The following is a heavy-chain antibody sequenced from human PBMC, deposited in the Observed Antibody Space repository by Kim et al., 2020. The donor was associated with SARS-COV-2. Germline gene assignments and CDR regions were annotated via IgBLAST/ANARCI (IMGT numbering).Heavy chain of an antibody. CDR2: ISSNGGST. J-gene: IGHJ6*02. CDR1: GFTFSSYA. V-gene: IGHV3-64D*09. D-gene: IGHD3-16*01. CDR3: VKERKPTLRPYYYYGMDV. Sequence: GGSLRLSCSASGFTFSSYAMHWVRQAPGKGLEYVSAISSNGGSTYYADSVKGRFTISRDNSKNTLYLQMSSLRAEDTAVYYCVKERKPTLRPYYYYGMDVWGQGTTVTVSS.